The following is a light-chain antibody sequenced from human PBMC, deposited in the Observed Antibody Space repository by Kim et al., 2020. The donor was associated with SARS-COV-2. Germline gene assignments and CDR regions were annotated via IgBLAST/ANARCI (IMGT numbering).Light chain of an antibody. CDR2: DAS. CDR1: QGVGSQ. V-gene: IGKV3-11*01. J-gene: IGKJ1*01. Sequence: LSPGEVASLSCRASQGVGSQLARYPQKAGQAPRLVIYDASNRATGIPARFSGRESGTDFTLTISSLEPEYFAVYFCQQRRFWPVTFGQGTKVDIK. CDR3: QQRRFWPVT.